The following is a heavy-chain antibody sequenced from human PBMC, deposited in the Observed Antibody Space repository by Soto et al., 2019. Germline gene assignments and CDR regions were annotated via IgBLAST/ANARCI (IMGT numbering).Heavy chain of an antibody. V-gene: IGHV3-48*02. D-gene: IGHD5-12*01. CDR3: ARGGRGDGYFSAAGVDY. J-gene: IGHJ4*02. CDR2: ISSSSSTI. Sequence: GGSLRLSCAASGFTFSSYSMNWVRQAPGKGLEWVSYISSSSSTIYYADSVKGRFTISRDNAKNSLYLQMNSLRDEDTAVYYCARGGRGDGYFSAAGVDYWGQGTLVTVSS. CDR1: GFTFSSYS.